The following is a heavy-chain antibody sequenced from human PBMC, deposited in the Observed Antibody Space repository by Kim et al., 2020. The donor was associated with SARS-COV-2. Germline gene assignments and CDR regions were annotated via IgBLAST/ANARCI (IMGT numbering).Heavy chain of an antibody. CDR1: GYTFTSYG. J-gene: IGHJ4*02. CDR3: ASTRITFFGVVIALDY. D-gene: IGHD3-3*01. V-gene: IGHV1-18*01. Sequence: ASVKVSCKASGYTFTSYGISWVRQAPGQGLEWMGWISAYNGNTNYAQKLQGRVTMTTDTSTSTAYMELRSLRSDDTAVYYCASTRITFFGVVIALDYWGQGTLVTVSS. CDR2: ISAYNGNT.